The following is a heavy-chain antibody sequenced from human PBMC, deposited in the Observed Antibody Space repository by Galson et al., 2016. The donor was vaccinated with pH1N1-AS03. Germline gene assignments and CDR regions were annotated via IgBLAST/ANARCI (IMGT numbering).Heavy chain of an antibody. Sequence: LSLTCTVSGDSINSSPYYWGWIRQPPGKGLEWIGTIYYRGATYYSPSLKSRVTISIDTSKNQFSLNLRSVTAADTAVYYCARHVSGSYPNNLGYWGQGTLVIVSS. CDR1: GDSINSSPYY. J-gene: IGHJ4*02. D-gene: IGHD1-26*01. V-gene: IGHV4-39*07. CDR2: IYYRGAT. CDR3: ARHVSGSYPNNLGY.